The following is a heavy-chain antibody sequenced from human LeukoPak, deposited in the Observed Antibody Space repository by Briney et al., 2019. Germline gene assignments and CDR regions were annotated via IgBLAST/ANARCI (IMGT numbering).Heavy chain of an antibody. CDR1: GGSISSYY. V-gene: IGHV4-59*01. Sequence: PSETLSLTCTVSGGSISSYYWSWIRQPPGKGLEWIGYIYYSGSTNYNPSLKSRVTISVDTSKNQFSLKLSSVTAADTAVYYCARGAYYDDVWGSYRLSPDAFDIWGQGTMVTVSS. CDR2: IYYSGST. D-gene: IGHD3-16*02. CDR3: ARGAYYDDVWGSYRLSPDAFDI. J-gene: IGHJ3*02.